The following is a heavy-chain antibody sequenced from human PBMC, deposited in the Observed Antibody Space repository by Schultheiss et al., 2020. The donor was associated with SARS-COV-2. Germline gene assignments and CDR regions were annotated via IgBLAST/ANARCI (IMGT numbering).Heavy chain of an antibody. CDR1: GYSINSGHY. CDR2: IYYSGTT. CDR3: ARGPSVAVAGHDY. V-gene: IGHV4-38-2*02. J-gene: IGHJ4*02. Sequence: SETLSLTCTVSGYSINSGHYWGWIRQPPGKGLEWIGYIYYSGTTNYNPSLKSRVTISVDTSKNQFSLKLSSVTAADTAVYYCARGPSVAVAGHDYWGQGTLVTVSS. D-gene: IGHD6-19*01.